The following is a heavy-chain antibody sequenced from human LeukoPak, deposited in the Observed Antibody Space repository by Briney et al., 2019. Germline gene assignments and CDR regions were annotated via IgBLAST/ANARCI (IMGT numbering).Heavy chain of an antibody. J-gene: IGHJ3*02. CDR2: ISSSSSYI. CDR1: GFTFGSYS. Sequence: GGSLRLSCAASGFTFGSYSMNWVRQAPGKGLEWVSSISSSSSYIYYADSVKGRFTISRDNAKNSLYLQMNSLRAEDAAVYYCARDRARRHAFDIWGQGTMVTVSS. D-gene: IGHD3-10*01. V-gene: IGHV3-21*01. CDR3: ARDRARRHAFDI.